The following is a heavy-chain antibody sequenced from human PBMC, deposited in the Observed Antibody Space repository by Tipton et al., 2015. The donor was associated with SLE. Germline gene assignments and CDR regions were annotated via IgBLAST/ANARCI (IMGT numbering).Heavy chain of an antibody. D-gene: IGHD6-6*01. J-gene: IGHJ3*01. CDR1: GDSIRIYY. CDR3: ATSADSSSSDAFDF. CDR2: LFSGGNT. Sequence: TLSLTCTVSGDSIRIYYWSWIRQPAGKGLEWIGRLFSGGNTNYNPSLQSRVTMSVDTSKKQFSLTLSSVTAADPAVYFCATSADSSSSDAFDFWGPGTMVSVSS. V-gene: IGHV4-4*07.